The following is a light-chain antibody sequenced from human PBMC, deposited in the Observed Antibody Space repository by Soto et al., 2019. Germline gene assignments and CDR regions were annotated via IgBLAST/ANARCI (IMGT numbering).Light chain of an antibody. CDR2: DVT. J-gene: IGLJ2*01. CDR1: SSDVGGYNF. Sequence: QSALTQPPSASGSPGQSVTISCTGTSSDVGGYNFVSWYQQHPGKAPKLMIYDVTERPSGVPDRFSGSKSGNTASLTVSGLQGEDEAEYYCASYAGSNIPVLFGGGTKVTVL. V-gene: IGLV2-8*01. CDR3: ASYAGSNIPVL.